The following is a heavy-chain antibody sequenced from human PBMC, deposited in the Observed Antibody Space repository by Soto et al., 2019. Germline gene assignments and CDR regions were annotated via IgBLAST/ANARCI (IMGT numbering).Heavy chain of an antibody. CDR3: APLRGFDY. CDR1: GFTFSSYG. Sequence: QVQLVESGGGVVQPGRSLRLSCAASGFTFSSYGMHWVRQAPGKGLEWVAVISYDGSNKYYADSVKGRFTISRDNSKSTLYLQMNSLRAEDTAVYYCAPLRGFDYWGQGTLVTVSS. V-gene: IGHV3-30*03. J-gene: IGHJ4*02. CDR2: ISYDGSNK.